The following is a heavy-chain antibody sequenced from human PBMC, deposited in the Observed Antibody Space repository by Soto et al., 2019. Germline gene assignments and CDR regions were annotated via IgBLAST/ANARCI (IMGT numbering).Heavy chain of an antibody. D-gene: IGHD4-17*01. CDR2: ISYDGTNK. CDR1: GFNFNTYA. CDR3: ARGSSTVTTIGFDI. J-gene: IGHJ3*02. V-gene: IGHV3-30-3*01. Sequence: GGSLRLSCAASGFNFNTYAVHWVRQAPGKGLEWVALISYDGTNKYHADSVKGRFIISRDNSKNTLYLQMNSLRPEDTAVYFCARGSSTVTTIGFDIWGQGTMVTVSS.